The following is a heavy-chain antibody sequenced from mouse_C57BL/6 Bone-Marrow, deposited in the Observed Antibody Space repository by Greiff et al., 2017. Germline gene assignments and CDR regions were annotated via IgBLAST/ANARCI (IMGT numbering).Heavy chain of an antibody. V-gene: IGHV5-4*01. CDR1: GFTFSSYA. D-gene: IGHD3-2*02. Sequence: EVQVVESGGGLVKPGGSLKLSCAASGFTFSSYAMSWVRQTPEKRLEWVATISDGGSYTYYPDNVKGRFTISRDNAKNNLYLQMSHLKSEDTAMYYCARDGALDSSGYRFAYWGQGTLVTVSA. CDR3: ARDGALDSSGYRFAY. J-gene: IGHJ3*01. CDR2: ISDGGSYT.